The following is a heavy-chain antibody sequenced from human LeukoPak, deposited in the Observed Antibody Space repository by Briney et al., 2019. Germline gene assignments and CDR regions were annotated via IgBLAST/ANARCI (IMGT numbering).Heavy chain of an antibody. Sequence: PGGSLRLSCAASGFTFSSYAMSWVRQAPGKGLEWVSAISGSGGSTYYADSVKGRFTFSRDSSKNTLYLQLNSLRAEDTAVYYCARVAFGGVIAGAFDIWGQGTMVTVSS. CDR2: ISGSGGST. J-gene: IGHJ3*02. CDR1: GFTFSSYA. V-gene: IGHV3-23*01. D-gene: IGHD3-16*02. CDR3: ARVAFGGVIAGAFDI.